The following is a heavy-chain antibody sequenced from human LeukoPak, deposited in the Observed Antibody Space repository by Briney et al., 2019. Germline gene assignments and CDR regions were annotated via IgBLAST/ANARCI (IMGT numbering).Heavy chain of an antibody. Sequence: ASVKVSCKASGYTFTSYGISWVRQAPGQGLEWMGWISAYNGNTNYAQKLQGRVTMTTDTSTSTAYMELRSLRSDDTAVYYCARCLDSSSWYGGRNWFDPWGQGTLVTVSS. V-gene: IGHV1-18*01. CDR1: GYTFTSYG. J-gene: IGHJ5*02. D-gene: IGHD6-13*01. CDR3: ARCLDSSSWYGGRNWFDP. CDR2: ISAYNGNT.